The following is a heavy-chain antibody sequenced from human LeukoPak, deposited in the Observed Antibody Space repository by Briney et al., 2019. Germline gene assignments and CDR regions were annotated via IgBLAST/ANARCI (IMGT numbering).Heavy chain of an antibody. V-gene: IGHV3-21*01. CDR1: GFTFSSYS. J-gene: IGHJ4*02. CDR2: ISSSSSYI. D-gene: IGHD5-18*01. Sequence: GGSLRPSCAASGFTFSSYSMNWVRQAPGKGLEWVSSISSSSSYIYYADSVKGRFTISRDNAKNSLYLQMNSLRAEDTAVYYCARDTGYSYGMDYWGQGTLVTVSS. CDR3: ARDTGYSYGMDY.